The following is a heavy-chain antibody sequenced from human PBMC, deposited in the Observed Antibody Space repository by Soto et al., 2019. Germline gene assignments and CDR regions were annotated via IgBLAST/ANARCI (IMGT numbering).Heavy chain of an antibody. V-gene: IGHV3-21*01. CDR2: ISSSSSYI. CDR1: GFTFSSYS. D-gene: IGHD3-22*01. CDR3: ARDAAAFNYYDSSGYYGPFDY. J-gene: IGHJ4*02. Sequence: GGSLRLSCAASGFTFSSYSMNWVRQDPGKGLEWVSSISSSSSYIYYADSVKGRFTISRDNAKNSLYLQMNSLRAEDTAVYYCARDAAAFNYYDSSGYYGPFDYWGQGTLVTVSS.